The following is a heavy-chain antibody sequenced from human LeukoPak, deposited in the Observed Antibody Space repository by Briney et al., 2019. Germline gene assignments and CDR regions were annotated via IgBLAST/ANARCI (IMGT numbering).Heavy chain of an antibody. V-gene: IGHV1-2*02. CDR1: GYNFNAYN. D-gene: IGHD6-19*01. J-gene: IGHJ4*02. CDR3: ARGKQWLSL. Sequence: GASVRVSCKASGYNFNAYNIHWLRQAPGQGLEWMGWINPDSGVTDFAQKFQGRVTLTRDTSISTVYVELTWLRSDDTAVYYCARGKQWLSLWGQGTLVTVSS. CDR2: INPDSGVT.